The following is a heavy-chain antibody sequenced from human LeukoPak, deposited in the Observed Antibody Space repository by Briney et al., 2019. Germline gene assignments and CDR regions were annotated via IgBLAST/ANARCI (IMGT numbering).Heavy chain of an antibody. CDR2: INHSGST. V-gene: IGHV4-34*01. D-gene: IGHD6-19*01. J-gene: IGHJ6*02. CDR1: GGSFSGYY. Sequence: PSETLSLTCAVYGGSFSGYYWSWIRQPPGKGPEWIGEINHSGSTNYNPSLKSRVTISVDTSKNQFSLKLSSVTAADTAVYYCARGDGSGWSYYYYYGMDVWGQGTTVTVSS. CDR3: ARGDGSGWSYYYYYGMDV.